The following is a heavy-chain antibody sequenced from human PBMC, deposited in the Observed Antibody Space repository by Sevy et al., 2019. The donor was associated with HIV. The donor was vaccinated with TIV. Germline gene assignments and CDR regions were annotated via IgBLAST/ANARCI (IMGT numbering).Heavy chain of an antibody. V-gene: IGHV3-9*01. D-gene: IGHD5-18*01. Sequence: GGSLRLSCAASEFIFDDYAMHWVRQVPGRGLQWVSGISWNSGAIDYADSVKGRFTMSRDNAKNSLYLQMNNLRLEDTALYYRAKDRGYSYSSIDFWGQGTLVTVSS. J-gene: IGHJ4*02. CDR3: AKDRGYSYSSIDF. CDR1: EFIFDDYA. CDR2: ISWNSGAI.